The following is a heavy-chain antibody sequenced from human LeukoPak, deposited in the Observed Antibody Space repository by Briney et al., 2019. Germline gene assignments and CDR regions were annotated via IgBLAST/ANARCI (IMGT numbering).Heavy chain of an antibody. J-gene: IGHJ3*02. Sequence: PSETLSLTCAVYGGYFSGYYWSWIRQPPGKGLECIGEINHSGSTNYNPSLKSRVTISVDTSKNQFSLKLSSVTAADTAVYYCARRAVFQTVVVITTGAFDIWGQGTMVTVSS. V-gene: IGHV4-34*01. CDR3: ARRAVFQTVVVITTGAFDI. CDR1: GGYFSGYY. D-gene: IGHD3-22*01. CDR2: INHSGST.